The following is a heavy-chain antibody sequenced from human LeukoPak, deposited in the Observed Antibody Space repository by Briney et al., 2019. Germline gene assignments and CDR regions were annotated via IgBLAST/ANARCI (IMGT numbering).Heavy chain of an antibody. Sequence: SETLSLTCAVYGGSFSGYYWCWIRQPPGKGLEWIGEINHSGSTNYNPSLKSRVTISVDTSKNQFSLKLSSVTAADTAVYYCTKEIAVVPGPNSFDYWGQGTLVTVSS. CDR3: TKEIAVVPGPNSFDY. CDR1: GGSFSGYY. D-gene: IGHD2-2*01. CDR2: INHSGST. J-gene: IGHJ4*02. V-gene: IGHV4-34*01.